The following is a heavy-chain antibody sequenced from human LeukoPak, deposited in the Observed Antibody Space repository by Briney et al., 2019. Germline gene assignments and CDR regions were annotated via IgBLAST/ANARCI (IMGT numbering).Heavy chain of an antibody. D-gene: IGHD1-1*01. V-gene: IGHV3-21*01. CDR1: GFTFSSYS. CDR2: ISSSSSYI. CDR3: ARDTGTTLYCYYGMDV. J-gene: IGHJ6*02. Sequence: GGSLRLSCAASGFTFSSYSMNWVRQAPGKGLEWVSSISSSSSYIYYADSVKGRFTISRDNAKNSLYLQMNSLRAEDTAVYYCARDTGTTLYCYYGMDVWGQGTTVTVSS.